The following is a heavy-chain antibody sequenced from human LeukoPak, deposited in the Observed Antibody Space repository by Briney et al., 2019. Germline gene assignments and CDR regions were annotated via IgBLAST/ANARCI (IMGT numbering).Heavy chain of an antibody. D-gene: IGHD3-16*02. J-gene: IGHJ4*02. CDR1: GFTFSSSA. CDR3: ARVLFGGVIANFDY. Sequence: GGSLRLSCAASGFTFSSSAMTWVRQAPGKGLEWVSSISSSSSYIYYADSVKGRFTISRDNAKNSLYLQMNSLRAEDTAVYYCARVLFGGVIANFDYWGQGNPGHRLL. V-gene: IGHV3-21*01. CDR2: ISSSSSYI.